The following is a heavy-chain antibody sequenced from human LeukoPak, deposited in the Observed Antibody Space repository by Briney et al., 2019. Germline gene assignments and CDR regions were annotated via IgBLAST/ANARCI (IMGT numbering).Heavy chain of an antibody. CDR2: ISSSSSYI. V-gene: IGHV3-21*01. J-gene: IGHJ4*02. CDR1: GFTFSSYS. D-gene: IGHD3-10*01. Sequence: GGSLRLSCAASGFTFSSYSMNWVRQAPGKGLEWVSSISSSSSYIYYADSVKGRFTISRDNAKNSLYLQMNSLRAEDTAVNYCARDQGSYGSGSYLDYWGQGTLVTVSS. CDR3: ARDQGSYGSGSYLDY.